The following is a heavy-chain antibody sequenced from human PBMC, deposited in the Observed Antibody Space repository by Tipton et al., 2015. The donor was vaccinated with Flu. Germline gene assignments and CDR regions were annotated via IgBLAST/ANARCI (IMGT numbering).Heavy chain of an antibody. Sequence: GLVKPSETLSLTCTVSGYSISSGYYWAWIRQPPGKGLEWIGSIYHSGSIHQNTSLKSRVDFSVDKSKNQFSLKLTSVTAADTAVYYCAKEANVQSGYYYDKNNWFDPWGQGTLVTVSS. CDR2: IYHSGSI. V-gene: IGHV4-38-2*02. CDR1: GYSISSGYY. J-gene: IGHJ5*02. CDR3: AKEANVQSGYYYDKNNWFDP. D-gene: IGHD3-22*01.